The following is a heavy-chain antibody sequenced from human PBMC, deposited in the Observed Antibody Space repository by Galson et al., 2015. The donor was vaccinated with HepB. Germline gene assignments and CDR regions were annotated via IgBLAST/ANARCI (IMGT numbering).Heavy chain of an antibody. CDR2: IIPIFGTA. Sequence: SVKVSCKASGGTFSSYAISWVRQAPGQGLEWMGGIIPIFGTANYAQKFQGRVTITADESTSTAYMELSSLRSEDTAVYYCARGGPQRKIITMTNWFDPWGQGTLVTVSS. D-gene: IGHD3-22*01. V-gene: IGHV1-69*13. J-gene: IGHJ5*02. CDR3: ARGGPQRKIITMTNWFDP. CDR1: GGTFSSYA.